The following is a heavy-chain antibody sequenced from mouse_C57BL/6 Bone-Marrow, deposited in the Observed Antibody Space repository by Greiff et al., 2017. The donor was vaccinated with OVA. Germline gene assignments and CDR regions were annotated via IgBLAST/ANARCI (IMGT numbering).Heavy chain of an antibody. CDR3: ARDNDGGAWFAY. CDR2: ISDGGSYT. V-gene: IGHV5-4*01. CDR1: GFTFSSYS. Sequence: EVQVVEPGGGLVKPGGSLKLSCAASGFTFSSYSMSWVRQTPEKRLEWVATISDGGSYTYYPDNVKGRFTLSRDNAKNNMYLQMSHLKSEDTALCYSARDNDGGAWFAYWGQGTLVTVSA. D-gene: IGHD2-3*01. J-gene: IGHJ3*01.